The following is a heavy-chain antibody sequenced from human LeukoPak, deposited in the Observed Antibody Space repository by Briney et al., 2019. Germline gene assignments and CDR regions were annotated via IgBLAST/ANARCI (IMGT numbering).Heavy chain of an antibody. CDR1: GFTFSSYS. D-gene: IGHD3-10*01. J-gene: IGHJ5*02. CDR3: ASTSTRLLWFGELAYNWFDP. V-gene: IGHV3-21*01. CDR2: ISSSSSYI. Sequence: GGSLRLSCAASGFTFSSYSMNWVRQAPGKGLEWVSSISSSSSYIYYADSVKGRFTISRDNAKNSLYLQMNSLRAEDTAVYYCASTSTRLLWFGELAYNWFDPWGQGTLVTVSS.